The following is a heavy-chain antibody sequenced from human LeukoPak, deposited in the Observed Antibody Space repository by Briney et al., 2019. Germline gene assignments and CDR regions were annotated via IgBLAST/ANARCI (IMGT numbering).Heavy chain of an antibody. CDR1: GYTFTSYY. J-gene: IGHJ3*02. V-gene: IGHV1-46*01. CDR2: INPSGGST. D-gene: IGHD2-2*01. CDR3: AREAVVVPAAIPGTSQDAFDI. Sequence: ASVNVSCKASGYTFTSYYMHWVRQAPGQGLEWMGIINPSGGSTSYAQKFQGRVTMTRDTSTSTVYMELSSLRSEDTAVYYCAREAVVVPAAIPGTSQDAFDIWGQGTMVTVSS.